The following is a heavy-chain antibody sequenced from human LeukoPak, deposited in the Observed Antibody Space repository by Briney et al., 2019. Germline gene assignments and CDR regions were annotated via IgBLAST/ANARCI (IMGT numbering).Heavy chain of an antibody. CDR3: AAVRIYSGSYPDFDY. Sequence: ASVKVSCKASGYTFTTYDISWVRQAPGQGLEWMGWVSPYNGNTDYAQKFQGRVTMTTDTSTRTVYMELRSLRSEDTAVYYCAAVRIYSGSYPDFDYWGQGTLVTVSS. CDR1: GYTFTTYD. D-gene: IGHD1-26*01. V-gene: IGHV1-18*01. J-gene: IGHJ4*02. CDR2: VSPYNGNT.